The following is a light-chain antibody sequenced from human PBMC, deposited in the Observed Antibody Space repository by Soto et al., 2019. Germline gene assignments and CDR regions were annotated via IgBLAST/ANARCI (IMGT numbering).Light chain of an antibody. J-gene: IGLJ1*01. CDR3: CSYAGSSTFYV. CDR2: EVS. V-gene: IGLV2-8*01. CDR1: SSDVGDYNY. Sequence: QSVLTQPPSASGSPGQSVTISCTGTSSDVGDYNYVSWYQQPPGKAPKLLIYEVSKRPSGVPDRFSGSKSGNTASLTISGLQAEDEADYHCCSYAGSSTFYVFGTGTKVTVL.